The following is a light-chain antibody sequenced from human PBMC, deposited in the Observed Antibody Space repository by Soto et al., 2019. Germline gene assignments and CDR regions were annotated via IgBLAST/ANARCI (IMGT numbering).Light chain of an antibody. CDR1: QTINTY. J-gene: IGKJ1*01. CDR3: QQTYRTPWT. Sequence: DIQMTQSPSSLSASVGDRVTITCRASQTINTYLNWYQQKPGKAPKLLIYGASTLQRGVPSRFSGSGSGTDFTLTINNLQPEDFADYYCQQTYRTPWTFGQGTKADTK. CDR2: GAS. V-gene: IGKV1-39*01.